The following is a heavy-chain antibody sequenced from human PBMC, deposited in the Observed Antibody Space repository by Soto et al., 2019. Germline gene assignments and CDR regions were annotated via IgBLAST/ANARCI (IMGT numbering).Heavy chain of an antibody. V-gene: IGHV1-69*13. Sequence: SVKVSCKASGGTFGSYAIRWVRQAPGQGLEWMGGIIPIFGTANYAQKFQGRVTITADESTSTAYMELSSLRSEDTAVYYCARGDFWGGYYTAYFDYWGQGTLVTVSS. D-gene: IGHD3-3*01. J-gene: IGHJ4*02. CDR3: ARGDFWGGYYTAYFDY. CDR2: IIPIFGTA. CDR1: GGTFGSYA.